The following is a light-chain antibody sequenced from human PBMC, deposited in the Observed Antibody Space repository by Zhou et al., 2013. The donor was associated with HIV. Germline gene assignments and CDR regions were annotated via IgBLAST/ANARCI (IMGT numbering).Light chain of an antibody. CDR1: QSVRNDY. V-gene: IGKV3-20*01. CDR2: GAF. Sequence: IVLTQSPGTLSLSPGERVTLSCKTSQSVRNDYLAWYQKNRGQAPRLLIYGAFTRASGIPDRFSGSGSGTDFTLSISRLEPEDFAVYYCHQYGSSPQTFGQGTKVAIK. J-gene: IGKJ1*01. CDR3: HQYGSSPQT.